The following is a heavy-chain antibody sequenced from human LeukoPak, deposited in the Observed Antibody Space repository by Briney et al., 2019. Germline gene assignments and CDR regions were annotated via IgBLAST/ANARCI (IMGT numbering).Heavy chain of an antibody. CDR3: ARTTRSITIFGVVIYWFDP. D-gene: IGHD3-3*01. V-gene: IGHV4-39*07. CDR1: GGSISSSSYY. Sequence: SETLSLTCTVSGGSISSSSYYWGWIRQPPGKGLEWIGSIYYSGSTYYNPSLKSRVTISVDTSKNQFSLKLSSVTAADTAVYYCARTTRSITIFGVVIYWFDPWGQGTLVTVSS. J-gene: IGHJ5*02. CDR2: IYYSGST.